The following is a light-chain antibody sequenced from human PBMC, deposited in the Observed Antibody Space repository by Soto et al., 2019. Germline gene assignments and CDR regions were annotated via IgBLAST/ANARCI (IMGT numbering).Light chain of an antibody. CDR3: QHYNTYSTWT. J-gene: IGKJ1*01. CDR2: SAT. Sequence: DIQMTQSPSDMSASVGDMVTITCRASQDISNFFVWFQQRPGKVPKRLIYSATRLESGPPSRFSGSGSGTEFTLTISGLQPDDFATYYCQHYNTYSTWTFGQGTKVDIK. CDR1: QDISNF. V-gene: IGKV1-17*03.